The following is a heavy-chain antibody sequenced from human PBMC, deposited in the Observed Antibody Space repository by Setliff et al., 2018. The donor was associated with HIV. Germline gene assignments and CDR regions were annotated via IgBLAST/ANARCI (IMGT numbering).Heavy chain of an antibody. D-gene: IGHD3-22*01. Sequence: ASVKVSCKSSGYRFTNYGISWVRQAPGQGLEWMAWISPQNGNTEFAQKFHHRVSMTADRSSNIAYMELRSLTFEDTAIYYCARDGRFDYDSSGYAGPEFDQWGQGTLVTVSS. V-gene: IGHV1-18*01. J-gene: IGHJ4*02. CDR2: ISPQNGNT. CDR1: GYRFTNYG. CDR3: ARDGRFDYDSSGYAGPEFDQ.